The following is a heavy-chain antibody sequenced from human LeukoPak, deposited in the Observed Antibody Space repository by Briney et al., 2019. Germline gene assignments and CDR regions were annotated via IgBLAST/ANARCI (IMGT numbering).Heavy chain of an antibody. Sequence: VASVKVSCKTSGYTFSGYGISWVRQAPGQGLEWMGWISVYNGNTNSAQNLQGRVTMTTDTSTSTAYMELRSLRFDDTAMYYCARASHNRIWFTSHKYYFDYWGQGTLVTVSS. CDR1: GYTFSGYG. V-gene: IGHV1-18*01. CDR3: ARASHNRIWFTSHKYYFDY. J-gene: IGHJ4*02. D-gene: IGHD3-10*01. CDR2: ISVYNGNT.